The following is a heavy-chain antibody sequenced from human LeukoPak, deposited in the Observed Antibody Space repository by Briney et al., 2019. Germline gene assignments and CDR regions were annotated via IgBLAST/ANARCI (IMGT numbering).Heavy chain of an antibody. D-gene: IGHD3-10*01. CDR2: ISGSGDRT. CDR3: AKVLRGVVVPYFDF. Sequence: GGSLRLSCAASGFTFSSYSMNWVRQAPGKGLEWVSAISGSGDRTYYADPVKGRFTVSRDTSKNTLFLQMNSLRAEDTAVYYCAKVLRGVVVPYFDFWGQGTLVTVSS. CDR1: GFTFSSYS. J-gene: IGHJ4*02. V-gene: IGHV3-23*01.